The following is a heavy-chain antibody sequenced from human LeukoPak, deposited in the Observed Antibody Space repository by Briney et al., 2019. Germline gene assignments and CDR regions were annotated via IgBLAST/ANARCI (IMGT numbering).Heavy chain of an antibody. D-gene: IGHD3-10*01. J-gene: IGHJ4*02. V-gene: IGHV4-34*01. CDR3: ARSLLWFGSHFDY. CDR2: INHSGST. Sequence: SETLSLTCAVYGGSFSGYYWSWIRQPPGKGLEWVGEINHSGSTNYNPSLKSRVTISVDTSKNQFSLKLSSVTAADTAVYYCARSLLWFGSHFDYWGQGTLVTVSS. CDR1: GGSFSGYY.